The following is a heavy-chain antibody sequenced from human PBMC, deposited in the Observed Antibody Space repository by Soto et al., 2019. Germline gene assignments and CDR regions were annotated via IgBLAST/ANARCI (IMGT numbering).Heavy chain of an antibody. Sequence: PGESLKISCKGSGYSFTSYWISWVRQMPGKGLEWMGRIDPSDSYTNYSPSFQGHVTISADKSISTAYLQWSSLKASDTAMYYCARHTSATAIVKGGMDVWGQGTTVTVSS. J-gene: IGHJ6*02. D-gene: IGHD3-22*01. CDR3: ARHTSATAIVKGGMDV. V-gene: IGHV5-10-1*01. CDR1: GYSFTSYW. CDR2: IDPSDSYT.